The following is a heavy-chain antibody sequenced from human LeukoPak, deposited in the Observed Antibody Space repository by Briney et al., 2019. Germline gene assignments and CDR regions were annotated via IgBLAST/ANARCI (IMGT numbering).Heavy chain of an antibody. CDR1: GFTFDDYA. CDR3: TRRYYDSSGYPGAFDI. CDR2: ISWNSGSI. Sequence: QPGRSLRLSCAASGFTFDDYAMHWVRQAPGKGLEWVSGISWNSGSIGYADSVKGRFTISRDNAKNSLYLQMTSLRAEDTALYYCTRRYYDSSGYPGAFDIWGQGTMVTVSS. J-gene: IGHJ3*02. V-gene: IGHV3-9*01. D-gene: IGHD3-22*01.